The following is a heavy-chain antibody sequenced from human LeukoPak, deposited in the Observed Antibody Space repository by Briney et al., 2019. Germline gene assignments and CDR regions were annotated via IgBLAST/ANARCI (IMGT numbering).Heavy chain of an antibody. CDR2: IYTSGST. D-gene: IGHD6-13*01. J-gene: IGHJ4*02. CDR3: ARDHATSSSRYGHAY. Sequence: PSQTLSLTCTVSGGSISSGSYYWSWIRQPAGKGLEWIGRIYTSGSTNYNPSLKSRVTISVDTSKNQFSLKLSSVTAADTALYYCARDHATSSSRYGHAYWGQGTLVTVSS. V-gene: IGHV4-61*02. CDR1: GGSISSGSYY.